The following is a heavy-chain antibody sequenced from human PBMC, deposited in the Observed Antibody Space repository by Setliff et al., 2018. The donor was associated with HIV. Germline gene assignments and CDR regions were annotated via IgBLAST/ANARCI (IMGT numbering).Heavy chain of an antibody. D-gene: IGHD3-3*01. CDR2: IYYSGNP. Sequence: SETLSLTCTVSGGSISSGYYYWSWIRQHTGKGLEWIGYIYYSGNPFYNPSLKSRVTISVDTSRNQFSLKLSSVTAADTAVYYCARDRSDYYNLPGYFDHWGQGAPVTVSS. V-gene: IGHV4-31*03. CDR3: ARDRSDYYNLPGYFDH. J-gene: IGHJ4*02. CDR1: GGSISSGYYY.